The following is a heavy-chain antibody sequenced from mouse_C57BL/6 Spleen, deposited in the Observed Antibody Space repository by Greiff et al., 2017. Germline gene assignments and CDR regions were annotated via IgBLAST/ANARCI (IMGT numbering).Heavy chain of an antibody. D-gene: IGHD2-2*01. CDR2: IDPSDSET. V-gene: IGHV1-52*01. CDR1: GYTFTSYW. Sequence: QVQLQQSGAELVRPGSSVKLSCKASGYTFTSYWMHWVKQRPIQGLEWIGNIDPSDSETHYNQKFKDKATLTVDKSSSTAYMQLSSLTSEDSAVYYCARSWGYDVYYAMDYWGQGTSVTVSS. J-gene: IGHJ4*01. CDR3: ARSWGYDVYYAMDY.